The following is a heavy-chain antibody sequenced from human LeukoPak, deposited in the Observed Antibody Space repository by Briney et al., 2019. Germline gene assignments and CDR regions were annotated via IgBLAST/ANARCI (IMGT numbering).Heavy chain of an antibody. CDR3: ARDLSNFWSCYFNWYDP. CDR1: GGSISSSTYY. D-gene: IGHD3-3*01. V-gene: IGHV4-39*07. J-gene: IGHJ5*02. Sequence: PSETLSLTCTVSGGSISSSTYYWGWIRQPPGKGLEWIGSIYGSSVTYYNPSLKRRVTISIDTYKNPFSLKLCSVSVAATAVCFCARDLSNFWSCYFNWYDPWGQGTVITVSS. CDR2: IYGSSVT.